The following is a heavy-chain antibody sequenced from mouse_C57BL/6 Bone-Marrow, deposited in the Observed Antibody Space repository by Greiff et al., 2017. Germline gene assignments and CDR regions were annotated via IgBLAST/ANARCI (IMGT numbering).Heavy chain of an antibody. D-gene: IGHD1-3*01. Sequence: EVQLQQSGPVLVRPGASVKMSCKTSGYTFTSYWMHWVKQRPGQGLEWIGAIYPGNSVTSYNQKFKGKAKLTAVTSASTAYMALSSLTNEDSAVYYCTRCSGCVDWYFDFWGTGTTVTVSA. CDR1: GYTFTSYW. J-gene: IGHJ1*03. CDR2: IYPGNSVT. V-gene: IGHV1-5*01. CDR3: TRCSGCVDWYFDF.